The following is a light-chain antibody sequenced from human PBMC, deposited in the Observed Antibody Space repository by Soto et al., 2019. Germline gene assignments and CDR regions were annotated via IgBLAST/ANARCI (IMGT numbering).Light chain of an antibody. V-gene: IGKV3-15*01. CDR1: QSVSSN. CDR2: GAS. J-gene: IGKJ3*01. CDR3: QQYNDRPFT. Sequence: IVMTQSPVTLSVSPGGRATLSCRASQSVSSNLAWYQQQPGQAPRLLVYGASTRATDIPARFSGSGSGTEFTLTISSLQSEDLAVYYCQQYNDRPFTFGPGTKVDF.